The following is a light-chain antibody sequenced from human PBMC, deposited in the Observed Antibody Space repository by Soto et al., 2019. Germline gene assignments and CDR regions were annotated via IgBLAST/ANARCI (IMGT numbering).Light chain of an antibody. CDR1: SSDVGGYNY. V-gene: IGLV2-8*01. J-gene: IGLJ1*01. Sequence: SVLXQPPSASGSPGQSVIISCTGTSSDVGGYNYVSSYQQHPGKAPKLMIYEVSKRPSGVPDRFSGSKSGNTASLTVSGLQAEDEADYYCSSYAGSNNFVFGTGTKVTVL. CDR2: EVS. CDR3: SSYAGSNNFV.